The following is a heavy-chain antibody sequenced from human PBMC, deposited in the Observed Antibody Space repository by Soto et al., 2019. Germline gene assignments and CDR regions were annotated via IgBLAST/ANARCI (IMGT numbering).Heavy chain of an antibody. Sequence: SETLSLTCTVSGGSISSGDYYWSWIRQPPGKGLEWIGYIYYSGSTYYNPSLKSRVTISVDTSKNQFSLKLSSVTAADTAVYYCARGHDSSARWDYFDYWGQGTLVTVYS. CDR1: GGSISSGDYY. J-gene: IGHJ4*02. CDR3: ARGHDSSARWDYFDY. CDR2: IYYSGST. D-gene: IGHD3-22*01. V-gene: IGHV4-30-4*01.